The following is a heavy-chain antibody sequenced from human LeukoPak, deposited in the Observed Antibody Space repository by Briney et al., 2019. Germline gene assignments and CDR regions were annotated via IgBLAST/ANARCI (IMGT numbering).Heavy chain of an antibody. J-gene: IGHJ6*03. Sequence: GGSLRLSCAASGLTFSSYSMDWVRQAPGKGLEWVSSISSSSSYIYYADSVKGRFTISRDNAKNSLYLQMNSLRAEDTAVYYCARDLGWTRITLVRGVLIETHRRYYMDVWGKGTTVTVSS. CDR1: GLTFSSYS. CDR3: ARDLGWTRITLVRGVLIETHRRYYMDV. CDR2: ISSSSSYI. D-gene: IGHD3-10*01. V-gene: IGHV3-21*01.